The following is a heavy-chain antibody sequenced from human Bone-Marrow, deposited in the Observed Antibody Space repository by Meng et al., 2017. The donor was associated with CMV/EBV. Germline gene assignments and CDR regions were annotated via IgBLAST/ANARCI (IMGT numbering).Heavy chain of an antibody. CDR3: ARAAADYYYYYGMDV. V-gene: IGHV3-30-3*01. CDR2: ISYDGSNK. J-gene: IGHJ6*02. CDR1: GFTFSSYA. Sequence: GESLKISCAASGFTFSSYAMHWVRQAPGKGLEWVAVISYDGSNKYYADSVKGRFTISRDNSKNTLYLQMNSLRAEDTAVYYCARAAADYYYYYGMDVWGQGTTVTVS. D-gene: IGHD6-13*01.